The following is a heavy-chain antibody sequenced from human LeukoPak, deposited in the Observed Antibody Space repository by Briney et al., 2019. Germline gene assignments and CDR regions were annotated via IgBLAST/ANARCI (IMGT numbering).Heavy chain of an antibody. D-gene: IGHD3-22*01. Sequence: ETLSPTCAVSGGSISSNWWSWVRQAPGKGPEWVANIKEDGTERYYADSVKGRFTISRDNAKNSLSLQVNSLRAEDTAVYYCARSRSGYYEDYWGQGTLVTVSS. J-gene: IGHJ4*02. CDR2: IKEDGTER. CDR1: GGSISSNW. V-gene: IGHV3-7*01. CDR3: ARSRSGYYEDY.